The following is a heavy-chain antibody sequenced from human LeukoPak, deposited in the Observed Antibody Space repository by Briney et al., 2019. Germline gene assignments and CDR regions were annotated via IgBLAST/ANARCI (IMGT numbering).Heavy chain of an antibody. CDR1: GFTFSGSA. Sequence: PGGSLKLSCAASGFTFSGSAMHWVRQASGKGLEWVGRIRSKANSYATAYAASVKGRFTISRDDSKNTAYLQMNNLKTEDTAVYYCTGPSIAAAGTGYWGQGTLVTVSS. J-gene: IGHJ4*02. CDR3: TGPSIAAAGTGY. CDR2: IRSKANSYAT. V-gene: IGHV3-73*01. D-gene: IGHD6-13*01.